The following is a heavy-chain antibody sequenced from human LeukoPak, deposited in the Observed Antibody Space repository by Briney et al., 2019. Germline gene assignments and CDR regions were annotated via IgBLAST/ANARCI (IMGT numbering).Heavy chain of an antibody. CDR2: IIPIFGTA. CDR3: ARGLLRFLAGYMDV. Sequence: ASVKVSCKASGGTFSSYAISWVRQAPGQGLEWMGGIIPIFGTANYAQKFQGRVTITTDESTSTAYMELSSLRSEDTAVYYCARGLLRFLAGYMDVWGKGTTVTVSS. D-gene: IGHD3-3*01. J-gene: IGHJ6*03. CDR1: GGTFSSYA. V-gene: IGHV1-69*05.